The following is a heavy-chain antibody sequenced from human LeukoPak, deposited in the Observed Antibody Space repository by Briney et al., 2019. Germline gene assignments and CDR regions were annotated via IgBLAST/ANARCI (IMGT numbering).Heavy chain of an antibody. J-gene: IGHJ6*04. V-gene: IGHV3-7*01. CDR3: ATRHCSIAACRASSYKCMDD. CDR1: GFSFTNYW. D-gene: IGHD2-2*01. CDR2: INEDGGGR. Sequence: GGSLRLSCAASGFSFTNYWMTWVRQAPGKGLERVSNINEDGGGRYYVDSVKGRFTISRDNAKNSVHLQMNSLRAEDTAVYYCATRHCSIAACRASSYKCMDDWGKGTTVTVSS.